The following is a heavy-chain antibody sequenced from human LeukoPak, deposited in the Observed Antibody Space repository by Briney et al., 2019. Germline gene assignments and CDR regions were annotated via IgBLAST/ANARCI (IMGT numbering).Heavy chain of an antibody. CDR2: ISGSGGST. CDR1: GFTFSSYA. CDR3: AKVMTRTMVRGVPPSDY. D-gene: IGHD3-10*01. V-gene: IGHV3-23*01. J-gene: IGHJ4*02. Sequence: PGGSLRLSCAASGFTFSSYAMSWVRQAPGKGLEWVPAISGSGGSTYYADSVKGRFTISRDNSKNTLYLQMSSLRAEDTAVYYCAKVMTRTMVRGVPPSDYWGQGTLVTVSS.